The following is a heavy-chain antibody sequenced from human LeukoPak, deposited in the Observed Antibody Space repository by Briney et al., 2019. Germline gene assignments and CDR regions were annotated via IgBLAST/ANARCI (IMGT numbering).Heavy chain of an antibody. Sequence: PSETLSLTCAVSGGSFSGYYWTWIRQSPGKGLEWIGEIIHSGRTNYSPSLESRVTLSVDTPNNQFSLKLNSVTAADTAVYYRARGTVLMHYATFDSWGQGTLVTVSS. CDR3: ARGTVLMHYATFDS. CDR2: IIHSGRT. J-gene: IGHJ4*02. D-gene: IGHD2-8*01. V-gene: IGHV4-34*12. CDR1: GGSFSGYY.